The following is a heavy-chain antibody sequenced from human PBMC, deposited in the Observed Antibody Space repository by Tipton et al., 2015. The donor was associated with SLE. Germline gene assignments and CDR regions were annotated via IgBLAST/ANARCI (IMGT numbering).Heavy chain of an antibody. V-gene: IGHV3-23*01. Sequence: SLRLSCAASGFTFNRYAVGWVRQAPGKGLEWVSAISGSGDRSYYAYFAKGRFTISRDNSNNTLSLQMNSLRADDTAVYYCAKWGGSSGLDSWGQGTLVTVSS. CDR1: GFTFNRYA. CDR3: AKWGGSSGLDS. J-gene: IGHJ4*02. CDR2: ISGSGDRS. D-gene: IGHD6-19*01.